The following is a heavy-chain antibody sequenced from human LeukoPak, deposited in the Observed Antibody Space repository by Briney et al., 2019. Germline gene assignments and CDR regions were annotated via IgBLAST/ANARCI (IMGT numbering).Heavy chain of an antibody. CDR1: EFTFSSYN. D-gene: IGHD6-13*01. J-gene: IGHJ4*02. CDR2: IFHSGST. CDR3: ARSWFSTGPADY. V-gene: IGHV4-38-2*01. Sequence: GSLRLSCAASEFTFSSYNMNWVRQAPGKGLEWIGSIFHSGSTYYNPSLKSRVTISVDTSKNQFSLKLTSVTAADTAVYYCARSWFSTGPADYWGQGTLVTVSS.